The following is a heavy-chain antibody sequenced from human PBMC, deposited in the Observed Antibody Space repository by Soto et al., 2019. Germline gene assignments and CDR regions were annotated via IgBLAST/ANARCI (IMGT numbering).Heavy chain of an antibody. Sequence: GGSLRLSWAAAGFTFSSYEMNWVRQVPWKGLGRGSDISSSGSTIYYADSVKCRFTISRDNAKNSLYLQMNSLRAEDTAVYYCARGPRAGITIFGVVIPYGMDVWGQGTTVTVSS. CDR3: ARGPRAGITIFGVVIPYGMDV. D-gene: IGHD3-3*01. CDR1: GFTFSSYE. V-gene: IGHV3-48*03. J-gene: IGHJ6*02. CDR2: ISSSGSTI.